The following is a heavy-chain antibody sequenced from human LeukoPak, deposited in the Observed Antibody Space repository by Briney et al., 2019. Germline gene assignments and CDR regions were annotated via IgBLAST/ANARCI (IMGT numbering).Heavy chain of an antibody. CDR2: FYTSGST. Sequence: SPSQTLSLTCTVSGGSISSGSYYWNWIRQPAGKGLEWIGRFYTSGSTNYNPSLESRVTISVDTSKNQFSLNLSSVTAADTAAYYCARDGHSSSLQRGYGPWGQGTLVTVSS. V-gene: IGHV4-61*02. CDR1: GGSISSGSYY. J-gene: IGHJ5*02. CDR3: ARDGHSSSLQRGYGP. D-gene: IGHD6-13*01.